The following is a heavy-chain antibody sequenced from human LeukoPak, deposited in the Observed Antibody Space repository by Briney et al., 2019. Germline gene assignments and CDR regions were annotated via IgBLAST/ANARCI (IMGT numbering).Heavy chain of an antibody. CDR2: INHSGST. V-gene: IGHV4-34*01. J-gene: IGHJ4*02. Sequence: SETLSLTCAVYGGSFSGYYWSWIRQPPGKGLEWIGEINHSGSTYYNPSLKSRVTISVDTSKNQFSLKLSSVTAADTAVYYCARDLGGSGSYVLDYWGQGTLVTVSS. CDR1: GGSFSGYY. D-gene: IGHD3-10*01. CDR3: ARDLGGSGSYVLDY.